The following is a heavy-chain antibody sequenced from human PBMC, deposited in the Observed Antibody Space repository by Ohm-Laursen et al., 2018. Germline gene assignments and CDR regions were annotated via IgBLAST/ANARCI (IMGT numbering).Heavy chain of an antibody. CDR3: ATSLGGYSYGFYYFDY. Sequence: SSVKVSCKASGYTFTSYDINWVRQATGQGLEWMGGIIPIFGTANYAQKFQGRVTITADKSTSTAYMELSSLRSEDTAVYYCATSLGGYSYGFYYFDYWGQGTLVTVSS. D-gene: IGHD5-18*01. J-gene: IGHJ4*02. CDR2: IIPIFGTA. CDR1: GYTFTSYD. V-gene: IGHV1-69*06.